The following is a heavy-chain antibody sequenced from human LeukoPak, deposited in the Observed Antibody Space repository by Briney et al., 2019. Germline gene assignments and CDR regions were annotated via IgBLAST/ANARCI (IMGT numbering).Heavy chain of an antibody. CDR2: IHSGST. Sequence: SETLSLTCSVSGGSISSVPYYLSWIRQPPGKGLEWIGYIHSGSTYYNPSLNSRVTISVDTSKNQFSLKLSSVTAADTAVYYCARAYGGKRPYDYWGQGTLVTVSS. CDR3: ARAYGGKRPYDY. V-gene: IGHV4-30-2*01. CDR1: GGSISSVPYY. D-gene: IGHD4-23*01. J-gene: IGHJ4*02.